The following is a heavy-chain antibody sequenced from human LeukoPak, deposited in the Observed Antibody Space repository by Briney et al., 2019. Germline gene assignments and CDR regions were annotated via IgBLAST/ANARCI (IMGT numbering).Heavy chain of an antibody. V-gene: IGHV4-39*01. J-gene: IGHJ3*02. CDR3: ARQRGWLRPPNDAFDI. D-gene: IGHD5-12*01. CDR1: GGSISSSSYY. CDR2: IYYSGST. Sequence: SETLSLTCTVSGGSISSSSYYWGWIRQPPGKGLERIGSIYYSGSTYYNPFLKSRVTISVDTSKNQFSLKLSSVTAADTAVYYRARQRGWLRPPNDAFDIWGQGTMVTVSS.